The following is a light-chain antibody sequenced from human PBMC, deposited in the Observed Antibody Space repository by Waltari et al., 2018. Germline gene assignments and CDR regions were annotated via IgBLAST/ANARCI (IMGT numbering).Light chain of an antibody. J-gene: IGKJ1*01. Sequence: VTITCRASQTINNHLNWYLQTPGKAPKLLIYHASNLHAGVPSRFSGSGFGTDFTLTVSSLQPEDSATYYCQHSHGSLWSFGQGTKVKVK. CDR3: QHSHGSLWS. CDR1: QTINNH. CDR2: HAS. V-gene: IGKV1-39*01.